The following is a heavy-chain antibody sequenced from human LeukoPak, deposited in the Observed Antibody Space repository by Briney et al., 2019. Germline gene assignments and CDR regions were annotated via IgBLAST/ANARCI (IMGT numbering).Heavy chain of an antibody. CDR1: GYTLTGYY. CDR2: INPNSGGT. Sequence: ASVKDSCKASGYTLTGYYMHWVRQAPGQGLEWMGWINPNSGGTNYAQKFQGRVTMTRDTSISTAYMELSRLRSDDTAVYYCARGLGYYDSSGYYYVDYYYYYMDVWGKGTTVTVSS. J-gene: IGHJ6*03. CDR3: ARGLGYYDSSGYYYVDYYYYYMDV. V-gene: IGHV1-2*02. D-gene: IGHD3-22*01.